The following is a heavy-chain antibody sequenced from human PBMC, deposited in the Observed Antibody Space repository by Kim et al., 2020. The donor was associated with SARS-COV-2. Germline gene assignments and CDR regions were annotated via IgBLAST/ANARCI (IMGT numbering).Heavy chain of an antibody. CDR1: GFTFNDYY. Sequence: GGSLRLSCAASGFTFNDYYMYWVRQAPGKGLEWVGRSRNNANNNITEYAASVKGSFTISRDGSKHSLYMQMNTPKTEDTAVYYCARGEYYESFDYWGQGTLVTVSS. V-gene: IGHV3-72*01. CDR2: SRNNANNNIT. J-gene: IGHJ4*02. D-gene: IGHD3-22*01. CDR3: ARGEYYESFDY.